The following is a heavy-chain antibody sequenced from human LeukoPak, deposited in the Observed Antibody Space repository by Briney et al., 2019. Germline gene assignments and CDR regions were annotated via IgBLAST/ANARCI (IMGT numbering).Heavy chain of an antibody. CDR1: RFTFSTYA. CDR2: ISYDGSNK. Sequence: PGRSLRLSCAASRFTFSTYAMHWVRQAPGKGLEWVAVISYDGSNKYYADSVKGRFTISRGNSRNTLYLQVNSLRADDTAVYYCAREGTQWLVRWSFDYWGQGTLVTVSS. D-gene: IGHD6-19*01. V-gene: IGHV3-30-3*01. J-gene: IGHJ4*02. CDR3: AREGTQWLVRWSFDY.